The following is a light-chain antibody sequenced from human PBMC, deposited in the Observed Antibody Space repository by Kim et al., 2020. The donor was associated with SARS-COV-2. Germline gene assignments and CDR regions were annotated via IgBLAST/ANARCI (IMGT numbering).Light chain of an antibody. CDR1: QSISSW. CDR2: DAS. CDR3: QQYNSYSYT. Sequence: SASVGDRVTITGRASQSISSWLAWYQQKPGKAPKLLIYDASSLESGVPSRFSGIGSGTEFTLTISSLQPDDFATYYCQQYNSYSYTFGQGTKLEI. J-gene: IGKJ2*01. V-gene: IGKV1-5*01.